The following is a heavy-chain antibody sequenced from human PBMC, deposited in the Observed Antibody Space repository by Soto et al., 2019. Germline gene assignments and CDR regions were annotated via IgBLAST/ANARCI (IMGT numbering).Heavy chain of an antibody. CDR1: GFTFSVYS. D-gene: IGHD6-6*01. Sequence: GSLRLSCAASGFTFSVYSMHWVRQAPGKGLEWVAFISYDGNKKDYVDSVKGRFSISRDNSKNTLYLEINNLRPEDTGVYYCARDTDFEYSSSTDAFDVWGQGTMVTVSS. CDR3: ARDTDFEYSSSTDAFDV. J-gene: IGHJ3*01. V-gene: IGHV3-30*04. CDR2: ISYDGNKK.